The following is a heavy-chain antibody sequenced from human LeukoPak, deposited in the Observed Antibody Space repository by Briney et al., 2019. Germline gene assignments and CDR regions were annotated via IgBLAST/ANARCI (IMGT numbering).Heavy chain of an antibody. CDR1: GGSFSSYY. Sequence: PSETLSLTCTVSGGSFSSYYWSWIRQPPGKGLEWIGYIYYGGSTNYNPSLKSRVSISLDRSTNHFSLQLNSVTAADTAVYYCAREGQPSSFDIWGQGTLVTVSS. J-gene: IGHJ3*02. CDR3: AREGQPSSFDI. CDR2: IYYGGST. D-gene: IGHD6-13*01. V-gene: IGHV4-59*01.